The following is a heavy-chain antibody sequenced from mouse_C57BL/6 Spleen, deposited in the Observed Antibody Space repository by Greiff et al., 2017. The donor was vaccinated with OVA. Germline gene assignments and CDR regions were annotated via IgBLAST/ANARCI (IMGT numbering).Heavy chain of an antibody. J-gene: IGHJ2*01. V-gene: IGHV1-42*01. CDR3: ARATTVVATRGYFDY. CDR2: INPSTGGT. Sequence: EVQLQESGPELVKPGASVKISCKASGYSFTGYYMNWVKQSPEKSLEWIGEINPSTGGTTYNQKFKAKATLTVDKSSSTAYMQLTRLTSEDSAVYYCARATTVVATRGYFDYWGQGTTLTVSS. D-gene: IGHD1-1*01. CDR1: GYSFTGYY.